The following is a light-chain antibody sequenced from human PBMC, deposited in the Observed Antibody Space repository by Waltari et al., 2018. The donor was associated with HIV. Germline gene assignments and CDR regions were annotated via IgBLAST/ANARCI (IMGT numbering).Light chain of an antibody. V-gene: IGLV1-44*01. J-gene: IGLJ1*01. CDR3: AVWDDSLSEYV. Sequence: SVLTQPPSASGAPGQRVTISCSGSFSNIGSNTVHWYQQLPGTAPRLLIYGSSQRPSGVPDRFSGSRSDTSASLDISGLHSEDEGDYYCAVWDDSLSEYVFATGTKVFVL. CDR1: FSNIGSNT. CDR2: GSS.